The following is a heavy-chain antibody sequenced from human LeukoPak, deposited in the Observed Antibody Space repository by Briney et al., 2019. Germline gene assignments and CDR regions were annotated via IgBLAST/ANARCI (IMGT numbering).Heavy chain of an antibody. CDR2: IYPGDSDT. CDR1: GYSFTSYW. CDR3: ARRTVEVPAAMDV. J-gene: IGHJ6*02. V-gene: IGHV5-51*01. D-gene: IGHD2-2*01. Sequence: GESLKISCKGSGYSFTSYWIGWVRQMPGKGLEWMGIIYPGDSDTRYSPSLQGQVTISADKSISTAYLQWSSLKASDTAMYYCARRTVEVPAAMDVWGRGTTVTLSS.